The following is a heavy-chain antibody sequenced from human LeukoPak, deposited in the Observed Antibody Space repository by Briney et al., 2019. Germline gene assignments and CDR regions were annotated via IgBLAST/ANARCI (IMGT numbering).Heavy chain of an antibody. CDR1: GFTFSSYS. CDR2: ISSSSSYI. V-gene: IGHV3-21*01. J-gene: IGHJ6*03. D-gene: IGHD2-2*02. CDR3: AREAHIPNDYYYYYYMDV. Sequence: SGGSLRLSCAASGFTFSSYSMNWVRQAPGKGLEWVSSISSSSSYIYYADSVKGRFTISRDNAKNSLYLQMNSPRAEDTAVYYCAREAHIPNDYYYYYYMDVWGKGTTVTVSS.